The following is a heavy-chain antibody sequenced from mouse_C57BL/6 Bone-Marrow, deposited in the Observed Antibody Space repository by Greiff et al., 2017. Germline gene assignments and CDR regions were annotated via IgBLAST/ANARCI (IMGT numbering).Heavy chain of an antibody. J-gene: IGHJ4*01. CDR2: IDPSDSET. V-gene: IGHV1-52*01. CDR1: GYTFTSYW. D-gene: IGHD2-1*01. Sequence: QVQLQQPGAELVRPGSSVKLSCKASGYTFTSYWMHWVKQRPIQGLEWIGNIDPSDSETHYNQKFKDKATLTVDKSSSTAYMQLSSLTSEDSAVYYCAGGGNYRAYAMDYWGQGTSVTVSS. CDR3: AGGGNYRAYAMDY.